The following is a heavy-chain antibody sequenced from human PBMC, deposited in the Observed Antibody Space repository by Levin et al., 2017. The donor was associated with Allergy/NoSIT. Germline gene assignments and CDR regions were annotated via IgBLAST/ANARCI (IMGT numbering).Heavy chain of an antibody. J-gene: IGHJ4*02. D-gene: IGHD3-16*01. CDR3: AKDQGAIMLYDDPFDY. Sequence: GGSLRLSCAASGFTFSSYAMSWVRQAPGKGLEWVSAISGSGGSTYYAASVKGRFTISRDNSKNTLYLQMNSLRAEDTAVYYCAKDQGAIMLYDDPFDYWGQGTLVTVSS. CDR1: GFTFSSYA. V-gene: IGHV3-23*01. CDR2: ISGSGGST.